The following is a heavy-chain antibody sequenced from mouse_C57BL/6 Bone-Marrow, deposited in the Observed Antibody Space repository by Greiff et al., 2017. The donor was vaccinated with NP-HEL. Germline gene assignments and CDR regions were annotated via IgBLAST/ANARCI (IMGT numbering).Heavy chain of an antibody. D-gene: IGHD1-1*01. V-gene: IGHV1-15*01. CDR3: TPCHGSSCV. CDR1: GYTFTDYE. CDR2: IDPETGGT. Sequence: VQLQQSGAELVRPGASVTLSCKASGYTFTDYEMHWVKQTPVHGLEWIGAIDPETGGTAYNQKFEGKAILTADKSSSTAYMELRSLTSEDSAVYYCTPCHGSSCVWGTGTTVTVSS. J-gene: IGHJ1*03.